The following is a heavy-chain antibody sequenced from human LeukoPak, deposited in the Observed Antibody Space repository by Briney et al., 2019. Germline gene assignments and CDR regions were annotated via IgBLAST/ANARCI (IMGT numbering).Heavy chain of an antibody. J-gene: IGHJ4*02. V-gene: IGHV3-7*01. CDR3: AKIGTHFDFDS. Sequence: PGGSLRLSCAASGFTFSSSWMSWVRQAPGKGLEWVANIDQGGIEKYYVDSVKGRFTISRDNAKNSLYLQMNSLSPEDTAVYYCAKIGTHFDFDSWGQGTLVTVSS. CDR2: IDQGGIEK. D-gene: IGHD1-26*01. CDR1: GFTFSSSW.